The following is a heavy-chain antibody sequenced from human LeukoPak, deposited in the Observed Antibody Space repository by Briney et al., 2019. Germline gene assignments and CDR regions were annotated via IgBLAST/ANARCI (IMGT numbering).Heavy chain of an antibody. CDR1: GFTFSNYW. CDR2: IKQDGSEK. J-gene: IGHJ4*02. D-gene: IGHD2-15*01. CDR3: ATTQTFDY. V-gene: IGHV3-7*03. Sequence: GGPLRLSCIASGFTFSNYWMSWVRQAPGKGLEWVANIKQDGSEKYYVDSVKGRFSISRDNAKSSLDLQMNNLRAEDTAVYYCATTQTFDYWGQGTLVTVSS.